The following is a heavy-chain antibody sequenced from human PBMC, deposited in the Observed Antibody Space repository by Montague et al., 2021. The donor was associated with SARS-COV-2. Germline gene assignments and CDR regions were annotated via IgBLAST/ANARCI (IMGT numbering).Heavy chain of an antibody. CDR2: INDVGSAT. J-gene: IGHJ4*02. Sequence: SISLAASGFIFKDYWMHWVRQVPGKGLVWVSRINDVGSATTYADLVKGRFTIPRDNAENTLYLQMDSLKAEDTAVYYCARDFAHRGDWGQGTLVTVSS. CDR3: ARDFAHRGD. D-gene: IGHD3-10*01. V-gene: IGHV3-74*01. CDR1: GFIFKDYW.